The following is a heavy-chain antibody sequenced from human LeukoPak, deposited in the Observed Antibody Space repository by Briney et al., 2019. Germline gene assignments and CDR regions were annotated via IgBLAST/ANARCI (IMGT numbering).Heavy chain of an antibody. D-gene: IGHD3-16*01. CDR3: ARSPRGSHFDY. J-gene: IGHJ4*02. Sequence: GGSLRLSCAASGCTFSNDEMNWGCKAPRKGLEWASHISSSGSPIYYADSVKGRFTISRDNAENSLYLQMDSLRAEDTATYYCARSPRGSHFDYWGQGTLVTVSS. CDR1: GCTFSNDE. CDR2: ISSSGSPI. V-gene: IGHV3-48*03.